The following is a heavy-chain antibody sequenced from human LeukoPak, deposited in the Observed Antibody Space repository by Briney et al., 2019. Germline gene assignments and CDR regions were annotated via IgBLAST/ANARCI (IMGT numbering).Heavy chain of an antibody. CDR3: ARVNLRGSNYNWFDP. J-gene: IGHJ5*02. CDR2: ITPVINTA. D-gene: IGHD1-26*01. V-gene: IGHV1-69*08. CDR1: GGTFLSHT. Sequence: SVKVSCKTSGGTFLSHTFSWVRRAPGQGLEWMGKITPVINTANYAQTFQGRVSIYADKSTTTVYMDQSGLRPDDTAVYYCARVNLRGSNYNWFDPWGQGTLVTVAS.